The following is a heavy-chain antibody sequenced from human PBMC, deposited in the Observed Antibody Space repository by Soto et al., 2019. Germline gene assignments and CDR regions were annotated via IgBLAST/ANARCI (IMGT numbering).Heavy chain of an antibody. CDR2: INTGNGNT. J-gene: IGHJ4*02. D-gene: IGHD6-19*01. V-gene: IGHV1-3*04. CDR3: ARAVAVPADFDY. Sequence: QVQLVQSGAEEKKPGASVKVSCKASGYTFTAYAMHWVRQAPGQRLEWMGWINTGNGNTKYSQKFQGRVTITRDTSASTAYMELSSLRSEDTAVYYCARAVAVPADFDYWGQGTLVTVSS. CDR1: GYTFTAYA.